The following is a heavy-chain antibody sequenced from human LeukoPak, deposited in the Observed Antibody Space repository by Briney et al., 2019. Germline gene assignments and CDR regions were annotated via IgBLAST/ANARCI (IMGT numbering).Heavy chain of an antibody. Sequence: PGRSLRLSCAASGFTFNGYGMHWVRQAPGKGLEWVAVIWYDGSNKYYADSVKGRFTISRDNSKNTLYLQMNSLRAEDTAVYYCARSPADYSNYYFDYWGQGTLVTVSS. CDR2: IWYDGSNK. V-gene: IGHV3-33*01. D-gene: IGHD4-11*01. CDR1: GFTFNGYG. CDR3: ARSPADYSNYYFDY. J-gene: IGHJ4*02.